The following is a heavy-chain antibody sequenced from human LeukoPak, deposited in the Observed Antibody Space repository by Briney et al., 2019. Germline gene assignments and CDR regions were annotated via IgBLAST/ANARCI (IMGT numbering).Heavy chain of an antibody. CDR1: GFAFSTYE. Sequence: PGASLRLSCAASGFAFSTYEMNRIRQAPGKGLQCVSYISGTGSIIYYADSVQGRFTISSDNATNSLYLQRNSLGAKATAIYYCAREESSGYYYYGMDVWGTGTTVTVSS. CDR2: ISGTGSII. CDR3: AREESSGYYYYGMDV. D-gene: IGHD6-25*01. J-gene: IGHJ6*04. V-gene: IGHV3-48*03.